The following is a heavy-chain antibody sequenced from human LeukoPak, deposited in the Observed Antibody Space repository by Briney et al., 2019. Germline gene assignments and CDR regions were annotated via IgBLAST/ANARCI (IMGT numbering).Heavy chain of an antibody. D-gene: IGHD1-26*01. CDR2: IYYSGNT. CDR1: GGSISSYY. J-gene: IGHJ4*02. CDR3: ARDVGGTPGYFDY. V-gene: IGHV4-59*01. Sequence: SETLSLTCTVSGGSISSYYWNWLRQPPGKGLEWIAYIYYSGNTNYNPSLKSRVTISVDTSKNQFSLKLSSVTAADTAVYYCARDVGGTPGYFDYWGQGTLVTVSS.